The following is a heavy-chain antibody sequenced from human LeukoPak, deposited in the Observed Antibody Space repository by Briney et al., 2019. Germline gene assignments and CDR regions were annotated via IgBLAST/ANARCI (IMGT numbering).Heavy chain of an antibody. CDR3: ARIIYSGSYRFDY. Sequence: GGSLRLSCAASGFTFSSYSMTWVRQAPGKGLEWVSLISSGTTYIYYADSVKGRFTISRDNPKNSLYLQMNSLRADDTAVYYCARIIYSGSYRFDYWGQGALVTVPS. CDR2: ISSGTTYI. J-gene: IGHJ4*02. V-gene: IGHV3-21*01. CDR1: GFTFSSYS. D-gene: IGHD1-26*01.